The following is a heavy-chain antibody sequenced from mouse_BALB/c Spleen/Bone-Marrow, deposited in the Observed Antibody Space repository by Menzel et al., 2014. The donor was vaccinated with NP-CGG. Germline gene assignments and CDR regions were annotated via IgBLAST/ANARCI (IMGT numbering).Heavy chain of an antibody. J-gene: IGHJ3*01. CDR1: GFTFSDFY. CDR2: SRNKAKHYTT. V-gene: IGHV7-1*02. Sequence: EVKLVESGGGLVQPGDSLRLSCGTSGFTFSDFYMEWVRQPPGKRLEWIAASRNKAKHYTTEYSASVKGRFIVSRDTSQSILYFQMNALRAEDTAIYYCARDVGYGNYFVYWGQGTLVTVSA. D-gene: IGHD2-10*02. CDR3: ARDVGYGNYFVY.